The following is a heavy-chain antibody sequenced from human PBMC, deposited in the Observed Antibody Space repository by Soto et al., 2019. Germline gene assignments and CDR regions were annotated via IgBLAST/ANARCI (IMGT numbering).Heavy chain of an antibody. Sequence: QVHLMESGGGLVKPGGSLRLSCAASGFAFSAYYMSWIRQAPGKGLEWLSYISESGTTIYYADSVKGRFTISRDNAKNSRYLQMSSLRVEDTAVYYCTRSDYDTSGYTDYWGQGTLVTVSS. CDR3: TRSDYDTSGYTDY. D-gene: IGHD3-22*01. J-gene: IGHJ4*02. V-gene: IGHV3-11*01. CDR1: GFAFSAYY. CDR2: ISESGTTI.